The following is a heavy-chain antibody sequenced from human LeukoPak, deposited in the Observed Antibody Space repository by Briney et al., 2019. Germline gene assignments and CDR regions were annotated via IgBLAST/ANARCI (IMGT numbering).Heavy chain of an antibody. CDR3: ARDLGDGYNFGFDY. D-gene: IGHD5-24*01. CDR1: GGSISSYY. V-gene: IGHV4-59*01. CDR2: IYYSGST. Sequence: SETLSLTCTVSGGSISSYYWSWIRQPPGKGLEWIGYIYYSGSTNYNPSLKSRVTISVDTSKNQFSLKLSSVTAADTAVYYCARDLGDGYNFGFDYWGQGTLVSVSS. J-gene: IGHJ4*02.